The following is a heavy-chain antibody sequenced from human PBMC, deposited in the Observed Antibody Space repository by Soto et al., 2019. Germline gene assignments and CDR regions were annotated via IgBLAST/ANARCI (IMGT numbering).Heavy chain of an antibody. V-gene: IGHV1-18*01. D-gene: IGHD1-26*01. CDR1: GYNFTRFG. CDR2: ISAHNGDT. CDR3: ARFYLVGPAMLYGMYF. Sequence: VASVKVSCKASGYNFTRFGISWVRQAPGQGLEWMGWISAHNGDTNYVQKFQGRVTMTTDTSTRTTYMELRSLRYDDTAVYYCARFYLVGPAMLYGMYFWGQGSTVPVSS. J-gene: IGHJ6*02.